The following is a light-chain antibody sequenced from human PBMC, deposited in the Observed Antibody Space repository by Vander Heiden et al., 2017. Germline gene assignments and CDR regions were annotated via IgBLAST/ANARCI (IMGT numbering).Light chain of an antibody. CDR3: QQYNTFSPWT. Sequence: PSPLSASVGDRVTITCRASQSISNWLAWYQQKPGRAPSLLIYDASTLQSGVPSRFSGSGSGTEFTLTISSLQPGDFATYYCQQYNTFSPWTFGQGTKV. V-gene: IGKV1-5*01. CDR2: DAS. J-gene: IGKJ1*01. CDR1: QSISNW.